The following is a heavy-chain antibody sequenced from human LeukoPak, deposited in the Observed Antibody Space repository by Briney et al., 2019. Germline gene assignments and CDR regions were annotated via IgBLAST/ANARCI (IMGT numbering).Heavy chain of an antibody. CDR3: ARDEEGSLDY. V-gene: IGHV4-34*01. Sequence: SETLSLTCAIYGGSFSTYYWTWIRQPPGKGLEWIGEINRSGSTNYNPSLKSRITISVDTSKNQFSLKLRSVTAADTAVYYCARDEEGSLDYWGQGTLVTVSS. CDR2: INRSGST. CDR1: GGSFSTYY. J-gene: IGHJ4*02.